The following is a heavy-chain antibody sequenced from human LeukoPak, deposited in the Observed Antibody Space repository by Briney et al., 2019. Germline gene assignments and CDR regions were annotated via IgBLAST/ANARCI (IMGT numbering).Heavy chain of an antibody. CDR1: GGSFSGYY. Sequence: SETLTLTCAVYGGSFSGYYWSWIRQPPGKGLEWIGEINHSGSTNYNPSLKGRVTISVDTSKNQFSLKLSSVTAADTAVYYCAFSSGWQIDYWGQGTLVTVSS. CDR2: INHSGST. J-gene: IGHJ4*02. D-gene: IGHD6-19*01. V-gene: IGHV4-34*01. CDR3: AFSSGWQIDY.